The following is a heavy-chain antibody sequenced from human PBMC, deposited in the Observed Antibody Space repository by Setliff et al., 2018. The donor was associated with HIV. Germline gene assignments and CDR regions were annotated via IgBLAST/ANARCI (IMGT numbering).Heavy chain of an antibody. V-gene: IGHV3-73*01. J-gene: IGHJ4*02. D-gene: IGHD3-16*01. CDR1: GFSFSDSA. CDR2: IKTKPSNYAT. CDR3: TTPGNDYVWGSPDY. Sequence: GGSLRLSCSASGFSFSDSAIHWVRQASGKGLEWIGRIKTKPSNYATAYGASVKGRFTISRDDSKNTAYLHMKSLKNEDTAIYYCTTPGNDYVWGSPDYWGQGTLVTVSS.